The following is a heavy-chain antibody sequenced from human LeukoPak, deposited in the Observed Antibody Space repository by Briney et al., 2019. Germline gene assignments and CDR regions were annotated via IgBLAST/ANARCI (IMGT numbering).Heavy chain of an antibody. J-gene: IGHJ5*02. V-gene: IGHV1-2*02. Sequence: ASVKVSCKASGYTFTGYYMHWVRQAPGQGLEWMGWINPNSGGTNYAQKFQGRVTMTRDTSIRTDYMELSRLRSDDTAVYYCAREEMATISGENWFDPWGQGTLVTVSS. CDR2: INPNSGGT. CDR3: AREEMATISGENWFDP. CDR1: GYTFTGYY. D-gene: IGHD5-24*01.